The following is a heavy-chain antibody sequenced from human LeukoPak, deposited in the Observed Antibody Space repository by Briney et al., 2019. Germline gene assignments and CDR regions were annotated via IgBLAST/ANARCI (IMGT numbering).Heavy chain of an antibody. D-gene: IGHD1-26*01. J-gene: IGHJ4*02. CDR1: GFAFNTYS. CDR2: ISSSGSYI. CDR3: ARETRIVGATTPFDY. Sequence: GESLRLSCAASGFAFNTYSMNWVRQAPGKGLEWVSSISSSGSYIYYADSVKGRFTISRDNAKNSLYLQMNSLRAEDTAVYYCARETRIVGATTPFDYWGQGTLVTVSS. V-gene: IGHV3-21*01.